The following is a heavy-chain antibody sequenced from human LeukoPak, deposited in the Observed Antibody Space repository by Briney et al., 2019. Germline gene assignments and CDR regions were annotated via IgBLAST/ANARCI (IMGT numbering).Heavy chain of an antibody. Sequence: SETLSLTCTVSGGSISSSSYYWGWIRQPPGKGLEWIGSIYYSGSTYYNPSLKSRVTISVDTSKNQFSLKLSSVTAADTAVYYCARQGGPYYYDSGGPIGAYYFDYWGQGTLVTVSS. V-gene: IGHV4-39*01. J-gene: IGHJ4*02. D-gene: IGHD3-22*01. CDR1: GGSISSSSYY. CDR2: IYYSGST. CDR3: ARQGGPYYYDSGGPIGAYYFDY.